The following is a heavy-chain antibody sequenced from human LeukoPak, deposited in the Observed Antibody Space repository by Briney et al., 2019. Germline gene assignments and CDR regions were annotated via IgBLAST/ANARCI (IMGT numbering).Heavy chain of an antibody. V-gene: IGHV4-34*01. Sequence: SETLSLTCAVYGGSFSGYYWSWIRQPPGKGLEWIGEINHSGSNNYNPSLKSRVTISVDTSKIQFSLKLSSVTAADTAVYYCARYYDFWSGYYKARYFDYWGQGTLVTVSS. CDR2: INHSGSN. CDR3: ARYYDFWSGYYKARYFDY. J-gene: IGHJ4*02. D-gene: IGHD3-3*01. CDR1: GGSFSGYY.